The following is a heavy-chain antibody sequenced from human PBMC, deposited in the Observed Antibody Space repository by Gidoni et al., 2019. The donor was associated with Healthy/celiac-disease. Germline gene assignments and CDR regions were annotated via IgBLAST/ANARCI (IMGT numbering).Heavy chain of an antibody. J-gene: IGHJ4*02. CDR3: ATDPNQVGATKIRGYFDY. CDR2: VDAEDGET. V-gene: IGHV1-69-2*01. CDR1: GYTFPYYY. Sequence: EVQLVQSGAEVKKPGATVKIACKVSGYTFPYYYRHWVQQAPGKGLEWMGLVDAEDGETIYAEKFQGRVTITADTSTDTAYMELSSLRSEDTAVYYCATDPNQVGATKIRGYFDYWGQGTLVTVSS. D-gene: IGHD1-26*01.